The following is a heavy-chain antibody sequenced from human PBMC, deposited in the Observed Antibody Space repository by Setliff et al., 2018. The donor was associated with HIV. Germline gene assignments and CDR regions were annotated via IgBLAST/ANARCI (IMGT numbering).Heavy chain of an antibody. CDR3: ARGPDGDSQYFQH. J-gene: IGHJ1*01. CDR2: SSPNTGGT. CDR1: GYTFTSYG. D-gene: IGHD4-17*01. V-gene: IGHV1-2*06. Sequence: ASVKVSCKASGYTFTSYGITWVRQAPGQGLEWMGRSSPNTGGTVDAQKFQGRGNMTRDTSTNPVYMDRGRLTSGDTALYYCARGPDGDSQYFQHWGPGTLVTVSS.